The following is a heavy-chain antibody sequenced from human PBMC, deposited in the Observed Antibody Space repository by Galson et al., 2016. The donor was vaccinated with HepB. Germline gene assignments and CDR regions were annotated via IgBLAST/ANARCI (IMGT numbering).Heavy chain of an antibody. D-gene: IGHD1-26*01. CDR1: GYRFTTFY. V-gene: IGHV1-46*01. J-gene: IGHJ4*02. Sequence: SVKVSCKASGYRFTTFYVHWVRQAPGQGLEWIGRIMPEDGYTIYAQKFQGRVTITRDTSTSTVYRDLRSLMSADTGVYYCARDGHKWDFDYWGQGSLVTVSS. CDR3: ARDGHKWDFDY. CDR2: IMPEDGYT.